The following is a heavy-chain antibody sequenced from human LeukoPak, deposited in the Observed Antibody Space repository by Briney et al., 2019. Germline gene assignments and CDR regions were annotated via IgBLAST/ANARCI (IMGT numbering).Heavy chain of an antibody. J-gene: IGHJ4*02. V-gene: IGHV4-31*03. CDR3: ARASSYSGYDAYFFEY. CDR1: GGSISSGGHY. D-gene: IGHD5-12*01. Sequence: SETLSLTCTVSGGSISSGGHYWSWIRQHPGKGLQWIGYIHYSGSTYYNASLKSRVSISVYTSKNQFSLKLSSVTAADTAVYYCARASSYSGYDAYFFEYWGQGTLVTVSS. CDR2: IHYSGST.